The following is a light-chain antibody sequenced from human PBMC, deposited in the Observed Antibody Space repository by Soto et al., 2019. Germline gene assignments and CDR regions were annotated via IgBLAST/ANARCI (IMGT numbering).Light chain of an antibody. J-gene: IGLJ1*01. V-gene: IGLV2-14*01. Sequence: QSVLTQPASVSGSPGQSITISCTGTSSDVGGYNYVSWYQQHPGKAPKFMIYDVSNRPSGVSNRFSGSKSGNTASLTISGLQAEDEADYYCCSYTTSNTRQIVFGTGTXVTV. CDR1: SSDVGGYNY. CDR2: DVS. CDR3: CSYTTSNTRQIV.